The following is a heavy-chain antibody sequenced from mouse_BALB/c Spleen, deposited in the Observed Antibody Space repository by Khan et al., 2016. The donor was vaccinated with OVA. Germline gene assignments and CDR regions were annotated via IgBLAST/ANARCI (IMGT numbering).Heavy chain of an antibody. D-gene: IGHD3-3*01. J-gene: IGHJ3*01. CDR1: GYTFTDFT. Sequence: VQLQESGAELVRPGVSVKISCKGSGYTFTDFTMHWVRQSHAMSLEWIGVISTYYGHPTYNQEFTDKATLTVDNSSSTAYMELARLTSEDSAIYYCTRGGGGTRVAYWGQGTLVTVSA. V-gene: IGHV1S137*01. CDR2: ISTYYGHP. CDR3: TRGGGGTRVAY.